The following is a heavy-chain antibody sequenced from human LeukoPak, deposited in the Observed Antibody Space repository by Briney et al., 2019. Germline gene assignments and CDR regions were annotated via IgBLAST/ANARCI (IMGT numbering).Heavy chain of an antibody. CDR2: IIPVFGVS. J-gene: IGHJ4*02. D-gene: IGHD3-22*01. Sequence: SVKVSCKASGGSFSTSVITWVRQAPGQGLEWMGRIIPVFGVSNFAQKFQGRVTITAEKSTNTAHMELSSLRSEDTAVYYCARDGSDYDTPCLVGCAASYWDQGTLVTVSS. V-gene: IGHV1-69*04. CDR3: ARDGSDYDTPCLVGCAASY. CDR1: GGSFSTSV.